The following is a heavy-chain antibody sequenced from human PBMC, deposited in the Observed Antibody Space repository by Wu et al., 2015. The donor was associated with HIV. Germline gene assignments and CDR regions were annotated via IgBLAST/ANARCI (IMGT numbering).Heavy chain of an antibody. CDR1: GYTFSDYY. J-gene: IGHJ4*02. CDR2: IHPSVGSP. CDR3: ARSYCSGDCYADY. Sequence: QVQLVQSGAEVKMPGASVKVSCKASGYTFSDYYIHWVRQAPGQGLEWMGIIHPSVGSPMYAQKFQGRVTMTRDTSTGTVYLELSTLRSEDSALYYCARSYCSGDCYADYWGQGTLVTVSS. D-gene: IGHD2-21*02. V-gene: IGHV1-46*01.